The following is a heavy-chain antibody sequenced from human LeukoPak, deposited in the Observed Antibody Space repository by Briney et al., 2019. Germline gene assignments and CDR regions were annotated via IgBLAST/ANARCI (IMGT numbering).Heavy chain of an antibody. V-gene: IGHV3-66*02. CDR3: TRASAEAGTFDS. Sequence: GGSLRLSCAASGFTFSSYAMSWVRQAPGKGLEWVSVIYSGGSTYYADSVKGRFTISRDNSKNTVYLQMDSLRDEDMAVYYCTRASAEAGTFDSWGQGTLVTVSS. D-gene: IGHD6-19*01. CDR2: IYSGGST. J-gene: IGHJ4*02. CDR1: GFTFSSYA.